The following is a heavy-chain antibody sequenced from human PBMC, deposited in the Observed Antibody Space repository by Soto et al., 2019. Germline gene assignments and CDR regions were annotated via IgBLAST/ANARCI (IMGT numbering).Heavy chain of an antibody. Sequence: QVQLVQSGAEVRKTGSSVKVSCRAYGVTFTTHEFSWVRQAPGQCPEWMGGITPIFGTTKYAPKFQSRVTINEDESKSKVYMELRSLRSDDTAVYYCARDQYRHGSGTYYVTGWDHWGQGTLVTVSS. CDR2: ITPIFGTT. CDR1: GVTFTTHE. CDR3: ARDQYRHGSGTYYVTGWDH. J-gene: IGHJ4*02. D-gene: IGHD3-10*01. V-gene: IGHV1-69*01.